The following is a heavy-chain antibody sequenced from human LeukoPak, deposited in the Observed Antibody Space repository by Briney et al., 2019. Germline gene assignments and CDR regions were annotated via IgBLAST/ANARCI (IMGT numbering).Heavy chain of an antibody. D-gene: IGHD6-13*01. Sequence: PGGSLRLSCAASGFTFSSYSMNWVRQAPGKGLEWVSYISSSSSTIYYADSVKGRFTISRDNAKNSLYLQMNSLRAEDTAVYYCASDWAGQQPDSWGQGTLVTVSS. CDR1: GFTFSSYS. V-gene: IGHV3-48*01. CDR2: ISSSSSTI. CDR3: ASDWAGQQPDS. J-gene: IGHJ4*02.